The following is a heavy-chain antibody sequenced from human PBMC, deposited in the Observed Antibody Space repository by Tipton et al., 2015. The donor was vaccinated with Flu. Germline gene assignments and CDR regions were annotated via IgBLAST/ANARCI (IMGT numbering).Heavy chain of an antibody. CDR3: ARDEGGTYPD. D-gene: IGHD1-14*01. CDR1: GFTVSTSY. V-gene: IGHV3-53*01. J-gene: IGHJ4*02. Sequence: QLVQSGGGLIRPGGSLRLSCAVSGFTVSTSYMSWVRQPPGKGLEWVSIVYDDGRTYYADSVEGRFAISRDNSKNILYLQMNSLRADDTAVYFCARDEGGTYPDWGPGTLVTVSS. CDR2: VYDDGRT.